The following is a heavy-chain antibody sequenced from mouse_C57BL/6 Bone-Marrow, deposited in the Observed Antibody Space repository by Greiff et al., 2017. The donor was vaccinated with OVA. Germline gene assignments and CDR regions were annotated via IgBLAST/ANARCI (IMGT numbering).Heavy chain of an antibody. V-gene: IGHV2-9-1*01. J-gene: IGHJ3*01. D-gene: IGHD1-1*01. Sequence: VKVEESGPGLVAPSQSLSITCTVSGFSLTGYAISGVRQPPGKGLEGLGVIWTGGGTNYNSALKSRLSISKDNSKSQVFLKMNSLQTDDTARYYCARNYGSSGGFAYWGQGTLVTVSA. CDR2: IWTGGGT. CDR1: GFSLTGYA. CDR3: ARNYGSSGGFAY.